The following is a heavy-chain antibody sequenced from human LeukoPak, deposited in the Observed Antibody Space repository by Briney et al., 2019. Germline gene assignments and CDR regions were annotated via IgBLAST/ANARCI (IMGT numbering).Heavy chain of an antibody. J-gene: IGHJ4*02. V-gene: IGHV1-46*01. CDR1: GYIFTSYY. Sequence: GASVKVSRKASGYIFTSYYIHWVRQAPGQGLEWMGIINPSGGNTRYAQKFQGRVTMTRDTSTSTVYMELSSLRSEDTAVYYCARASAITFGGVIVSSPAYWGQGTLVTVSS. D-gene: IGHD3-16*02. CDR3: ARASAITFGGVIVSSPAY. CDR2: INPSGGNT.